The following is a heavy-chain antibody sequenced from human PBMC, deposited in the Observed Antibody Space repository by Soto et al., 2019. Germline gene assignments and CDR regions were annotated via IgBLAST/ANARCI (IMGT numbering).Heavy chain of an antibody. D-gene: IGHD2-2*03. CDR1: GFTFSSYA. V-gene: IGHV3-23*01. Sequence: GGSLRLSCAASGFTFSSYAMSWVRQAPGKGLEWVSAISGSGGSTYYADSVKGRFTISRDNSKNTLYLQMNSLRAEDTAVYYCAKVAMDIVVVPAAYTFDYWGQGTLVTVSS. J-gene: IGHJ4*02. CDR2: ISGSGGST. CDR3: AKVAMDIVVVPAAYTFDY.